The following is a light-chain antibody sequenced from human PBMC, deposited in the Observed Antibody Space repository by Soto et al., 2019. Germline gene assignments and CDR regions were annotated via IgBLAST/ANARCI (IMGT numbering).Light chain of an antibody. CDR3: AAWDDSLNGLYV. CDR1: SSNIGSNT. V-gene: IGLV1-44*01. Sequence: QSVLTQPPSASGTPGQRVTISCSGSSSNIGSNTVNWYQQLPGTAPKLLIYSNNQRPSGVPDRFSGSKSGTSASLGISGLQSEDEADYYCAAWDDSLNGLYVFGTGTKLTVL. CDR2: SNN. J-gene: IGLJ1*01.